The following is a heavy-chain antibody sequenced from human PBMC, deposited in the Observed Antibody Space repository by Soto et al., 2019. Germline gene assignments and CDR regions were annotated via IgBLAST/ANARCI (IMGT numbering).Heavy chain of an antibody. CDR2: INHSGST. V-gene: IGHV4-34*01. D-gene: IGHD3-16*02. CDR3: ARTSGDYVWGSYRQDYYYGMDV. CDR1: GGSFSGYS. J-gene: IGHJ6*02. Sequence: PSETLSLTCAAYGGSFSGYSWSWIRQPPGKGLEWIGEINHSGSTNYNPSLKSRVTISVDTSKNQFSLKLSSVTAADTAVYYCARTSGDYVWGSYRQDYYYGMDVWGQGTTVTVSS.